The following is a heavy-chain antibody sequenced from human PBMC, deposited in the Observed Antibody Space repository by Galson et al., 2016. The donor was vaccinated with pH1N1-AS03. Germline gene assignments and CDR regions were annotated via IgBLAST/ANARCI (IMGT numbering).Heavy chain of an antibody. CDR2: INTDSGVT. CDR1: GYIFTGFY. Sequence: SVKVSCKASGYIFTGFYVHWVRQAPGQGLEWMGWINTDSGVTNYAQKFEAWVTMTRDTSVSTAYMELYGLKSDDTAVYYCARDPRGPCTCATCPTTYYFGRDGWGQGTTLIVSS. J-gene: IGHJ6*02. V-gene: IGHV1-2*04. D-gene: IGHD2-8*01. CDR3: ARDPRGPCTCATCPTTYYFGRDG.